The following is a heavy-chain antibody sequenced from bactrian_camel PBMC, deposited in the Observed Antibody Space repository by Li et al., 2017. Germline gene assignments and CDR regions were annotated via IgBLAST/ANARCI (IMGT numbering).Heavy chain of an antibody. D-gene: IGHD6*01. J-gene: IGHJ4*01. V-gene: IGHV3S31*01. CDR1: GDYSQRKS. Sequence: DVQLVESGGGSVQTGGSLTLSCAASGDYSQRKSMAWFRQAPGKGREGVATISPQSGNIYYSSSVRGRFTISQDNDENTVYLQMTSLKPEDTAMYYCAKDRTGGSWYGIDYNYWGQGTQVTVS. CDR3: AKDRTGGSWYGIDYNY. CDR2: ISPQSGNI.